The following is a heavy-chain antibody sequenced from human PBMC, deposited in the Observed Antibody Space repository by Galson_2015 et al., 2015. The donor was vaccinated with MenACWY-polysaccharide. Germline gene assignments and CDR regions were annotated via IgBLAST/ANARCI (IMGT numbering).Heavy chain of an antibody. D-gene: IGHD1-26*01. J-gene: IGHJ4*02. V-gene: IGHV4-38-2*01. CDR1: DYSIRSGYF. Sequence: ETLSLTCAVSDYSIRSGYFWGWIRQPPGKGLEWMASIFHSGTTYYNPSLKSRVTISVDTSKNQFSLKLSSVTAADTAVYYCARVEKYSGSFYILYWGQGTLVTVSS. CDR3: ARVEKYSGSFYILY. CDR2: IFHSGTT.